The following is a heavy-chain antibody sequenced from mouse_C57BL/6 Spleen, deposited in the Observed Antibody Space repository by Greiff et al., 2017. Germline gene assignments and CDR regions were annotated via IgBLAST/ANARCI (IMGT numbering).Heavy chain of an antibody. CDR1: GYTFTDYY. CDR3: ARWAYGSNWYFDV. V-gene: IGHV1-76*01. J-gene: IGHJ1*03. D-gene: IGHD1-1*01. CDR2: IYPGSGNT. Sequence: VKLVESGAELVRPGASVKLSCKASGYTFTDYYINWVKQRPGQGLEWIARIYPGSGNTYYNEKFKGKATLTAEKSSSTAYMQLSSLTSEDSAVYFCARWAYGSNWYFDVWGTGTTVTVSS.